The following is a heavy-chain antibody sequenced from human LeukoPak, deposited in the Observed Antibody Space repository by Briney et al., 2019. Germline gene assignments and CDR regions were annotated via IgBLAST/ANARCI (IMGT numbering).Heavy chain of an antibody. J-gene: IGHJ6*02. D-gene: IGHD3-3*01. CDR3: ARGQVANYDFWSGYPGYYGMDV. Sequence: PSETLSLTCAVYGGSFSGYYWSWIRQPPGKGLEWIGAINHSGSTNYNPSLKSRVTISVDTSKNQFSLKLSSVTAADTAVYYCARGQVANYDFWSGYPGYYGMDVWGQGTTVTVSS. V-gene: IGHV4-34*01. CDR2: INHSGST. CDR1: GGSFSGYY.